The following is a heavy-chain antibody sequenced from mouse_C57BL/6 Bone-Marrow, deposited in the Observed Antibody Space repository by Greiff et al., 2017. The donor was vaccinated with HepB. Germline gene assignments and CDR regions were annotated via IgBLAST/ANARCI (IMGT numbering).Heavy chain of an antibody. CDR2: IDPSDSET. CDR3: ARFITTVVATNYYAMDY. Sequence: QVQLQQPGAELVRPGSSVKLSCKASGYTFTSYWMHWVKQRPIQGLEWIGNIDPSDSETHYNQKFKDKATLTVDKSSSTAYMQISSLTSEDSAVYYCARFITTVVATNYYAMDYWGQGTSVTVSS. D-gene: IGHD1-1*01. V-gene: IGHV1-52*01. J-gene: IGHJ4*01. CDR1: GYTFTSYW.